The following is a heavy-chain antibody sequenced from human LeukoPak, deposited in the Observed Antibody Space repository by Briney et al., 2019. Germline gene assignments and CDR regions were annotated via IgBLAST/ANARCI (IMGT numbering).Heavy chain of an antibody. V-gene: IGHV3-30-3*01. CDR3: AREYSDYGYYYNMEV. D-gene: IGHD5-12*01. CDR1: GFTFSSFA. CDR2: ISYDGSNK. Sequence: GGSLRLSCAASGFTFSSFAIHWVRQAPGEGLEWVALISYDGSNKYYADSVKGRFTISRDNSNNTLYLQMNSLRAEDTAVYYCAREYSDYGYYYNMEVWGQGTTVTVSS. J-gene: IGHJ6*02.